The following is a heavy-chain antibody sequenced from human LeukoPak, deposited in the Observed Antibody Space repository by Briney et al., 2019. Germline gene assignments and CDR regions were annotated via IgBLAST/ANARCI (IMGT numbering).Heavy chain of an antibody. CDR2: MYFNSGAT. V-gene: IGHV1-2*02. CDR3: AREGSSASGQDWYAFDI. D-gene: IGHD5-12*01. CDR1: GFSLRGYY. J-gene: IGHJ3*02. Sequence: ASVRVSCKASGFSLRGYYLQWVRQVPGQGLDWVGWMYFNSGATRYAPKFQGRVTLTGDTSTNTIYMELSGLGSDDTAMYYCAREGSSASGQDWYAFDIWGQEIMVTVSS.